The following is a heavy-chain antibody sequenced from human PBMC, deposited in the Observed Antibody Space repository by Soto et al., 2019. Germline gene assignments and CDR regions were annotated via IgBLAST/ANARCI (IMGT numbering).Heavy chain of an antibody. Sequence: QVQLQQWGAGLLKPSETLSLTCAVYGGSFSGYYWSWIRQPPGKGLEWIGEINHSGSTNYNPSLKSRVTISVDTSKNQFSLKLSSVTAADTAVYYCARVGDITMVRGVHDYWGQGTLVTVSS. CDR1: GGSFSGYY. CDR3: ARVGDITMVRGVHDY. CDR2: INHSGST. D-gene: IGHD3-10*01. J-gene: IGHJ4*02. V-gene: IGHV4-34*01.